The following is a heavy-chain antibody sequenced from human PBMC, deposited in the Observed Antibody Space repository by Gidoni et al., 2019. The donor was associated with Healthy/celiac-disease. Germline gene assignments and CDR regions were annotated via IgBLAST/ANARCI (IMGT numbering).Heavy chain of an antibody. D-gene: IGHD3-10*01. CDR2: MGTAGDT. V-gene: IGHV3-13*04. J-gene: IGHJ6*02. Sequence: EVQLVESGGGLVQPGGSLRLSCAASGVTFSSSDIHWVRQTTGKGLAWVSAMGTAGDTYYPGSVKGRFTISRENAKNSLYLQMNSRRAGDTAVYDCAREYNPRITMVRGVSRLYYGMDVWGQGTTVTVSS. CDR3: AREYNPRITMVRGVSRLYYGMDV. CDR1: GVTFSSSD.